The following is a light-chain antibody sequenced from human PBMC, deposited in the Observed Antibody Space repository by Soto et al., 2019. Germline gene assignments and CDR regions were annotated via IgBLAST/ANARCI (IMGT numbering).Light chain of an antibody. CDR3: QQYGSSPPIT. Sequence: EIVLTQSPGTLSLSPGERATLSCRASQSVNNRYLAWYQQKGGQAPRLLIDGASSRATGIPDRFSGSGSGTEFTLTISRLEPEDFAVYYCQQYGSSPPITFGGGTKVEIK. CDR1: QSVNNRY. J-gene: IGKJ4*01. V-gene: IGKV3-20*01. CDR2: GAS.